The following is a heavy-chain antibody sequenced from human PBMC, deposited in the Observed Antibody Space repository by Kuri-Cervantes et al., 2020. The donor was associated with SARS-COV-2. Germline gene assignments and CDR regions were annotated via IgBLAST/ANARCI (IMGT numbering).Heavy chain of an antibody. J-gene: IGHJ3*02. D-gene: IGHD3-3*01. CDR2: ISGNGGST. Sequence: GGSLRLSCAASGFTFSSYAMSWVRQAPGKGLEWVSAISGNGGSTYYADSVKGRFTISRDNSKNTLYLQMNSLRAEDTAVYYCAKDGSITIFGVIPPGDAFDIWGQGTMVTVSS. CDR1: GFTFSSYA. V-gene: IGHV3-23*01. CDR3: AKDGSITIFGVIPPGDAFDI.